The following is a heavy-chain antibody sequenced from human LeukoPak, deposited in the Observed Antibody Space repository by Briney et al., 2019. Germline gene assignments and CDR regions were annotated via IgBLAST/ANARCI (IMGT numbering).Heavy chain of an antibody. CDR2: IWYDGTMK. V-gene: IGHV3-33*01. CDR3: ARPFWSPHPTHAFDM. D-gene: IGHD3-3*01. J-gene: IGHJ3*02. Sequence: GGSLRLSCAASGFIFSDYGMHWVRQAPGKGLEWVAVIWYDGTMKDYADSAKGRFTVSRDNSKNTLSLQMSSLRVEDTAVYYCARPFWSPHPTHAFDMWGQGTMVTVSS. CDR1: GFIFSDYG.